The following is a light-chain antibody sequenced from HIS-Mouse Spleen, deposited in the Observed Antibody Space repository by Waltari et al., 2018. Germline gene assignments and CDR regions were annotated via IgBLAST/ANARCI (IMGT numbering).Light chain of an antibody. J-gene: IGLJ1*01. CDR2: DVS. CDR3: CSYAGSYRV. CDR1: SSDFGGSNY. V-gene: IGLV2-11*01. Sequence: QSALTQPRSVSGSPGQSVTISCTGTSSDFGGSNYVSWYQQHPGKAPKLMIYDVSKRPSGVPDRFSGSKSGNTASLTISGLQAEDEADYYCCSYAGSYRVFGTGTKVTVL.